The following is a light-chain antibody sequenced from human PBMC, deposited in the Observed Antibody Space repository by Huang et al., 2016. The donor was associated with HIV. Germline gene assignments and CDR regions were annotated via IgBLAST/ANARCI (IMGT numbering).Light chain of an antibody. J-gene: IGKJ4*01. CDR3: QQHDSWLT. CDR2: DAS. CDR1: QSITNH. Sequence: IVLTQSPATLSWYLGERVTLSCRASQSITNHLAWYQQRPGKAPRLLIYDASPRVAGVPARFSGSGSGTDFTLTISSLEPEDFALYYCQQHDSWLTFGGGTKVEV. V-gene: IGKV3-11*01.